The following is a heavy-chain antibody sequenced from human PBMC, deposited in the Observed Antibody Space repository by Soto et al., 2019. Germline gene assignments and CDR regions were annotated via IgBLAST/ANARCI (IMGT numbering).Heavy chain of an antibody. J-gene: IGHJ5*02. Sequence: EVQLLESGGGLVQPGGSLRLSCAASGFTFSSYAMSWVRQAPGKGLEWVSAISGSGGSTYYADSVKGRFTISRDNSKNPLYLQINSLRAEDPAVYYCAKGDFGSANNWFAPGGQGTLVTVSS. CDR2: ISGSGGST. CDR3: AKGDFGSANNWFAP. D-gene: IGHD3-3*01. CDR1: GFTFSSYA. V-gene: IGHV3-23*01.